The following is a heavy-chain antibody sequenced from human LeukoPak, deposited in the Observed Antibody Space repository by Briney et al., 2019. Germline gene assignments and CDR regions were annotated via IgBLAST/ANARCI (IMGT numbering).Heavy chain of an antibody. CDR2: IYHTGTT. V-gene: IGHV4-39*07. CDR3: ARDRGDYDSSGYYGYFDY. D-gene: IGHD3-22*01. Sequence: SETLSLTCTVSGGSISTSSIYWGWIRQPPGEGLEWIGSIYHTGTTYYNPSLKSRVTISVDTSKNQFSLKLSSVTAADTAVYYCARDRGDYDSSGYYGYFDYWGQGALVTVSS. CDR1: GGSISTSSIY. J-gene: IGHJ4*02.